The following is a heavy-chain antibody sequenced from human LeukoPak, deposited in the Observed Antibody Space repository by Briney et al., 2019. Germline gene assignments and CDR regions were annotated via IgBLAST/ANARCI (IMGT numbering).Heavy chain of an antibody. CDR3: ATDQRYAFDY. Sequence: TGGSLRLSCAASGFTFSSYPMNWVRQAPGKGPEWVSNIRTTAEGANFAYYADSVKGRVTISRDDAKNTLYLHMSSLRDDDTAVYYCATDQRYAFDYWGQGILVTVSS. J-gene: IGHJ4*02. D-gene: IGHD3-9*01. V-gene: IGHV3-48*02. CDR2: IRTTAEGANFA. CDR1: GFTFSSYP.